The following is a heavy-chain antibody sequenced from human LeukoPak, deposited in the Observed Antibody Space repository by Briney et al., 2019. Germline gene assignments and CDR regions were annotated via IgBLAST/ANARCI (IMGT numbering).Heavy chain of an antibody. V-gene: IGHV3-53*01. J-gene: IGHJ4*02. D-gene: IGHD3-10*01. Sequence: PGGSLRLSCAASGFTFSGYWMTWVRQAPGKGLEWVSVFYSGGNTFYAESVKGRFTISRDNSKNTLYLQMNSLRAEDTAVYYCARGLRGYYGSGALGYWGQGTLVSVSS. CDR3: ARGLRGYYGSGALGY. CDR1: GFTFSGYW. CDR2: FYSGGNT.